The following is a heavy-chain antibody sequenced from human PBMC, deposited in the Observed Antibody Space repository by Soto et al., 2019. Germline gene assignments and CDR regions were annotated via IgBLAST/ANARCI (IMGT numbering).Heavy chain of an antibody. D-gene: IGHD3-16*01. Sequence: EVQLVESGGGLVQPGGSLRLSCAASGFTVSSNYMNWVRQAPGKGLEWVSIIYSGASTYYADSVKGRFTISRDISKNTLYLQMNSLRAEDTAVYYCARDYSFGYLDYWGQGTLVTVSS. CDR1: GFTVSSNY. CDR2: IYSGAST. V-gene: IGHV3-66*01. CDR3: ARDYSFGYLDY. J-gene: IGHJ4*02.